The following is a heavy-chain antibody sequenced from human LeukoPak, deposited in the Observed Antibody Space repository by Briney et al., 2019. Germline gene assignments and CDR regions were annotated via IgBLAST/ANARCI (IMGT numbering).Heavy chain of an antibody. V-gene: IGHV3-30*18. J-gene: IGHJ4*02. CDR3: AEDRVLDYYGSGSSPHY. CDR1: GFTFSSYG. Sequence: GGSLRLSCAASGFTFSSYGMHWVRQAPGKGLEWVAVISYDGSNKYYADSVKGRFTISRDNSKNTLYLQMNSLRAEDTAVYYCAEDRVLDYYGSGSSPHYWGQGTLVTVSS. CDR2: ISYDGSNK. D-gene: IGHD3-10*01.